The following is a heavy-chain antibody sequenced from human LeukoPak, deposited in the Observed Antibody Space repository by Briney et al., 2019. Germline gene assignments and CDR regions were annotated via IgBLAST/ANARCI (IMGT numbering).Heavy chain of an antibody. J-gene: IGHJ4*02. CDR1: GFTFSSYG. Sequence: GRSLRLSCAASGFTFSSYGMHWVRQAPGRGLEWVAVIRYDGSNKYYADSVKGRVTISRDNSKNTLYLQMNSLRAEDTAVYYCASAGYRPDYWGQGTLVTVSS. CDR3: ASAGYRPDY. D-gene: IGHD1-1*01. CDR2: IRYDGSNK. V-gene: IGHV3-33*01.